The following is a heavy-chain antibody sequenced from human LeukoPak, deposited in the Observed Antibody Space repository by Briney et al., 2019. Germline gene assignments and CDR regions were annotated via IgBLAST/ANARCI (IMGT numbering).Heavy chain of an antibody. CDR1: GGSFSGYY. D-gene: IGHD6-13*01. J-gene: IGHJ4*02. V-gene: IGHV4-34*01. CDR3: ARSSSSWYGRGDY. CDR2: INHSGST. Sequence: SETLSLTCAVYGGSFSGYYWSWIRQPPGKGLEWIGEINHSGSTNYNPSLKSRVTISVDTSKNQFSLKLSSVTAADTAVYYCARSSSSWYGRGDYWGQGTLVTVSS.